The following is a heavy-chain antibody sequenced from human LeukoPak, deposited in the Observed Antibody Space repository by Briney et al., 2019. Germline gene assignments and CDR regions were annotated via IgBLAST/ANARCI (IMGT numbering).Heavy chain of an antibody. CDR3: ARDNPPEAFDI. J-gene: IGHJ3*02. CDR2: INHRGSS. CDR1: GESFSAYF. V-gene: IGHV4-34*01. D-gene: IGHD1-14*01. Sequence: PSETLSLTCAVYGESFSAYFWNWIRQAPGKPLEYIGEINHRGSSHYNPSLKTRVTISVDTSKNQFSLNLSSVTAADTAVYYCARDNPPEAFDIWGQGTRVTVSS.